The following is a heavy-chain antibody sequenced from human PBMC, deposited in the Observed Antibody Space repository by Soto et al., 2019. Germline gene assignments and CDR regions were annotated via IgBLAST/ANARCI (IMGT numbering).Heavy chain of an antibody. V-gene: IGHV1-18*01. CDR2: ISAYNGNT. D-gene: IGHD4-17*01. CDR1: CYTFTSYG. Sequence: GASVKVSWKASCYTFTSYGISWVRQAPGQGLEWMGWISAYNGNTNYAQKLQGRVTMTTDTSTSTAYMELRSLRSDDTAVYYCATTVTTAQDYYYMDVWGKGTTVTVSS. CDR3: ATTVTTAQDYYYMDV. J-gene: IGHJ6*03.